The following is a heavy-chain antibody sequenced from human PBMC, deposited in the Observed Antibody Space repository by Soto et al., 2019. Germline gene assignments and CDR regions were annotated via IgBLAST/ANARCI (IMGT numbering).Heavy chain of an antibody. J-gene: IGHJ6*02. D-gene: IGHD1-1*01. CDR2: IYHGGAT. CDR3: AHQTISYTLDV. Sequence: QVQLQESGPGLLKPSGTLSLTCAVSGGSIRGHYWWSWVRLTPGKGLEWIGEIYHGGATNYNPSLKSLVTISTDESKNQLSLKLSSVTAAHTAVYYCAHQTISYTLDVWGQGTTVTVSS. CDR1: GGSIRGHYW. V-gene: IGHV4-4*02.